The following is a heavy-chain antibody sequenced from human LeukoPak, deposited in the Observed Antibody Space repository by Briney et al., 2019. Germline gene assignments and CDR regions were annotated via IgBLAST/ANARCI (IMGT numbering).Heavy chain of an antibody. V-gene: IGHV1-18*01. CDR3: ARVNDVAVVAAAAPHFEH. CDR1: GYTFISYG. D-gene: IGHD2-15*01. Sequence: ASVKVSCKPSGYTFISYGISWVRQAPGQGLEWEGRISAHKGDTDYAQKFQGRVAMTTDTSTNTVYMELRSLTSDDTAVYYCARVNDVAVVAAAAPHFEHWGQGTLVTVSS. J-gene: IGHJ4*02. CDR2: ISAHKGDT.